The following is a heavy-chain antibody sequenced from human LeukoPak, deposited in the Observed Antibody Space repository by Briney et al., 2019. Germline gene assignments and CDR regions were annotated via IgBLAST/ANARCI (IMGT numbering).Heavy chain of an antibody. CDR2: ISSSSSTI. Sequence: PGGSLRLSCAASGFTFSSYSMNWVRQAPGKGLEWVSYISSSSSTIYYADSVKGRFTISRDNAKNSLYLQMNSLRAEDTAVYYCATPPNRFADHEDYWGQGTLVTVSS. CDR3: ATPPNRFADHEDY. CDR1: GFTFSSYS. D-gene: IGHD3-10*01. J-gene: IGHJ4*02. V-gene: IGHV3-48*01.